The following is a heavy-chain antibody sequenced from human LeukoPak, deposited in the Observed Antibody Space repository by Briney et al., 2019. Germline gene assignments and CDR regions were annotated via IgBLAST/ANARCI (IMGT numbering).Heavy chain of an antibody. D-gene: IGHD5-18*01. CDR2: IGGSGSCI. CDR1: GFTFSSYN. V-gene: IGHV3-21*01. CDR3: ARGQEYLWLHKDY. Sequence: GGSLRLSCAASGFTFSSYNMNWVRQAPGKGLEWVSSIGGSGSCIFYADSVKGRFTISRDNAKNSLYLQMNSLRAEDTAVYYCARGQEYLWLHKDYWGQGTLVTVSS. J-gene: IGHJ4*02.